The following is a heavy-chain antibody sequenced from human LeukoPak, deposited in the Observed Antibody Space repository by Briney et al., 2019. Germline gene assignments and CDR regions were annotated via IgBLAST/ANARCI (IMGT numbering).Heavy chain of an antibody. CDR2: IYYSGNA. J-gene: IGHJ4*02. CDR1: GGSINNYY. CDR3: ARIVPYNYGYIDY. D-gene: IGHD5-18*01. V-gene: IGHV4-59*01. Sequence: SETLSLTCTVSGGSINNYYWSWIRQPPGKGLEWIGYIYYSGNANYNPSLKSRVTISVDTSKNQFSVKLSSVPAADTAVYYCARIVPYNYGYIDYWGQGTLVTVSS.